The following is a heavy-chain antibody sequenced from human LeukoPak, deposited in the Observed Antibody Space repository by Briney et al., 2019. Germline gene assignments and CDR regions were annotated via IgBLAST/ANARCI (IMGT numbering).Heavy chain of an antibody. J-gene: IGHJ1*01. D-gene: IGHD3-22*01. CDR3: ATEPQPKYYYDSSAPRGYFQH. CDR2: ISGSGGST. Sequence: GGSLRLSCAASGFTLSSYAMSWVRQAPGKGLEWVSAISGSGGSTYYADSVKGRFTISRDNSKNTLYLQMNSLRAEDTAVYYCATEPQPKYYYDSSAPRGYFQHWGQGTLVTVSS. CDR1: GFTLSSYA. V-gene: IGHV3-23*01.